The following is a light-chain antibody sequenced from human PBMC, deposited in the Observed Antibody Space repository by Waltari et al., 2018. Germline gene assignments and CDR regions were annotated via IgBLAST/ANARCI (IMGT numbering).Light chain of an antibody. CDR3: QVWDNNIVV. J-gene: IGLJ2*01. Sequence: SYDLTQPPSVSVSTGQTASITCSGDNLGNRYVSWIQQRPGQSPFLVMYQDKKRPSGIPERFPGSNSGNTATLTVGGAQAMDEADYYCQVWDNNIVVFGGGTKLTVL. CDR2: QDK. CDR1: NLGNRY. V-gene: IGLV3-1*01.